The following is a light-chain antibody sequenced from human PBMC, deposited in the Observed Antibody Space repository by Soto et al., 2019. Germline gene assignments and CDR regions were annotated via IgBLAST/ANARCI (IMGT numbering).Light chain of an antibody. CDR1: SSNIGSSV. J-gene: IGLJ1*01. CDR3: AAWDDRLNGPV. Sequence: QAVLTQPPSASGTPGQRVTISCSGSSSNIGSSVVNWYQQLPGTAPKLLIYSNNQRPSGVPDRFSGSKSGTSASLAISGLQSEDEADYYCAAWDDRLNGPVFGTWPKVTVL. V-gene: IGLV1-44*01. CDR2: SNN.